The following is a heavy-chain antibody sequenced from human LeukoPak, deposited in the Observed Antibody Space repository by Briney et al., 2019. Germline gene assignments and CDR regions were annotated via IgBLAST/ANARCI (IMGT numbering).Heavy chain of an antibody. CDR2: INHSGST. D-gene: IGHD5-24*01. CDR3: ARGVKDGYNLGSWFDP. Sequence: TSETLSLTCAVYGGSFSGYYWSWIRQPPGKGLEWIGEINHSGSTNYNPSLKSRVTISVDTSKNQFSLKLSSVTAADTAVYYCARGVKDGYNLGSWFDPWGQGTLVTVSS. J-gene: IGHJ5*02. CDR1: GGSFSGYY. V-gene: IGHV4-34*01.